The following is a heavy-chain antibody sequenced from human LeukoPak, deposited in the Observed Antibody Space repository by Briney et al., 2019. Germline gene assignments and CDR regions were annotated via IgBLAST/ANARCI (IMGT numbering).Heavy chain of an antibody. CDR2: INPNSGGT. J-gene: IGHJ4*02. CDR1: GYTFTGYY. CDR3: ARAPSDFCSGSFDY. V-gene: IGHV1-2*02. D-gene: IGHD1-26*01. Sequence: ASVKVSCKASGYTFTGYYMHWVRQAPGQGLEWMGWINPNSGGTNYAQKFQGRVTMTRDTSISTAYMELSRLRSDDTAVYYCARAPSDFCSGSFDYWGQGTLVTVSS.